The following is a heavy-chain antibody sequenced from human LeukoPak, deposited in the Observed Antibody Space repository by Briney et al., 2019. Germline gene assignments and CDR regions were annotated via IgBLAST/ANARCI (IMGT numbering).Heavy chain of an antibody. J-gene: IGHJ6*03. D-gene: IGHD3-3*01. Sequence: GGSLRLSCAASGFTFSSYSMNWVRQAPGKGLEWVSSISSSSSYIYYADSVKGRFTISRDNAKNTLYLQMNSLRAEDTAVYYCARDLTIPGDYYYMDVWGKGTTVTVSS. V-gene: IGHV3-21*01. CDR2: ISSSSSYI. CDR1: GFTFSSYS. CDR3: ARDLTIPGDYYYMDV.